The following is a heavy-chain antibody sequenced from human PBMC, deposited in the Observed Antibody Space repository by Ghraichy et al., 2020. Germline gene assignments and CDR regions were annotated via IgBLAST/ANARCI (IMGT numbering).Heavy chain of an antibody. J-gene: IGHJ5*02. CDR1: GFTFSSYS. Sequence: GGSLRLSCAASGFTFSSYSMNWVRQAPGKGLEWVSSISSSSSYIYYADSVKGRFTISRDNAKNSLYLQMNSLRAEDTAVYYCAREVAAAGTGWFDPWGQGTLVTVSS. CDR3: AREVAAAGTGWFDP. D-gene: IGHD6-13*01. V-gene: IGHV3-21*01. CDR2: ISSSSSYI.